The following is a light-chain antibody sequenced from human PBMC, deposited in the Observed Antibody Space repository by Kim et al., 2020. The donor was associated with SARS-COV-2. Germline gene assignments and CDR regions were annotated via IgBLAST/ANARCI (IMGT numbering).Light chain of an antibody. CDR2: GAS. V-gene: IGKV3-15*01. J-gene: IGKJ1*01. CDR1: QSVSSN. CDR3: QQYNNWPPWT. Sequence: IVMTQSPVTLSVSPGERATLSCRASQSVSSNLAWYQQKPGQAPRLLISGASTRATGIPARFSGSGSGTEFTLTISSLQSEDFAVYYCQQYNNWPPWTFGQGTKVDIK.